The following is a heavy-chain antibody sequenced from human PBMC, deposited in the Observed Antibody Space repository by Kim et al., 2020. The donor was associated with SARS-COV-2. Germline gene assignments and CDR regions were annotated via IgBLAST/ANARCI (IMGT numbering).Heavy chain of an antibody. CDR1: GGTFSSYA. CDR2: IIPILGIA. V-gene: IGHV1-69*04. J-gene: IGHJ6*02. Sequence: SVKVSCKASGGTFSSYAISWVRQAPGQGLEWMGRIIPILGIANYAQKFQGRVTITADKSTSTAYMELSSLRSEDTAVYYCARSVVVTAIPYYYYYYGMDVWGQGTTVTVSS. CDR3: ARSVVVTAIPYYYYYYGMDV. D-gene: IGHD2-21*02.